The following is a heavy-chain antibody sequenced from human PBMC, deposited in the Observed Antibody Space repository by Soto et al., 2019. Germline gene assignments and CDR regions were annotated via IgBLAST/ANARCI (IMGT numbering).Heavy chain of an antibody. D-gene: IGHD6-19*01. V-gene: IGHV4-34*01. CDR1: GGSFSGYY. J-gene: IGHJ4*02. CDR3: AVRIAVAGSTRDY. CDR2: INHSGST. Sequence: PSETLSLTCAVYGGSFSGYYWSWIRQPPGKGLEWIGEINHSGSTNYNPSLKSRVTISVDTSKNQFSLKLSSVTAADTAVYYCAVRIAVAGSTRDYWGQGTLVTVS.